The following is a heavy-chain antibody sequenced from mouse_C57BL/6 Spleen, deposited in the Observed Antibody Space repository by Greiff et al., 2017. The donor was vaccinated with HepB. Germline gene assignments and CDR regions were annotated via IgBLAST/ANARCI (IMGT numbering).Heavy chain of an antibody. CDR1: GFTFSSYA. V-gene: IGHV5-9-1*02. Sequence: EVKLEESGEGLVKPGGSLKLSCAASGFTFSSYAMSWVRQTPEKRLEWVAYISSGGDYIYYADTVKGRFTISRDNARNTLYLQMSSLKSEDTAMYYCTRDGWDGAYWGQGTLVTVSA. CDR2: ISSGGDYI. D-gene: IGHD4-1*01. CDR3: TRDGWDGAY. J-gene: IGHJ3*01.